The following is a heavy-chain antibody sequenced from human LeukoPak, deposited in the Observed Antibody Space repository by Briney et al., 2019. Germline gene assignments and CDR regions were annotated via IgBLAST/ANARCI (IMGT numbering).Heavy chain of an antibody. CDR1: GYTFTGYY. J-gene: IGHJ6*02. D-gene: IGHD2-2*01. V-gene: IGHV1-2*02. CDR2: INPNSGGT. CDR3: ARDDYQLLTPRTYYYYGMDV. Sequence: ASVKVSCTASGYTFTGYYMHWVRQAPGQGLEWMGWINPNSGGTNYAQKFQGRVTMTRDTSISTAYMELSRLRSDDTAVYYCARDDYQLLTPRTYYYYGMDVWGQGTTVTVSS.